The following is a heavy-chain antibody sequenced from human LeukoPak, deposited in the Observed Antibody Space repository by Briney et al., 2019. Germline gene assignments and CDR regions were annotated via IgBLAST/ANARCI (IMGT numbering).Heavy chain of an antibody. CDR2: ISANNDNT. Sequence: SEKVPRQASGSTLPSYCIRWVRQAPAQALEWLGWISANNDNTHYAQKLEGRVTMTTDTSTSTAYMALRGLKTDDSAVYYCARDHYGGKRAYDCWGQGTLVTVSS. D-gene: IGHD4-23*01. CDR3: ARDHYGGKRAYDC. V-gene: IGHV1-18*01. J-gene: IGHJ4*02. CDR1: GSTLPSYC.